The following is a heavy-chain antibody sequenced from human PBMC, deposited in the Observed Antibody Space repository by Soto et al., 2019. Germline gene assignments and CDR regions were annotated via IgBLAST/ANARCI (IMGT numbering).Heavy chain of an antibody. D-gene: IGHD6-19*01. J-gene: IGHJ4*02. CDR2: IYYSGST. V-gene: IGHV4-39*01. CDR1: GGSISSSSYF. Sequence: HLQLQESGPGLVKPSETLSLPCSVSGGSISSSSYFWGWIRQPPGKGLEWIGTIYYSGSTCYNPSLTSRVTITVDTSKNQFSLKLSSVTAADTAVYYCARARIAVAGTGHIDYWGQGTLVTVSS. CDR3: ARARIAVAGTGHIDY.